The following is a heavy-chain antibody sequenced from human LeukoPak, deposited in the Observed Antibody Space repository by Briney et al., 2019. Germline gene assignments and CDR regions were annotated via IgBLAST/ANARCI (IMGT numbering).Heavy chain of an antibody. CDR2: ISYDGSNK. CDR1: GFTFSSYA. Sequence: GGSLRLSCAASGFTFSSYAMHWVRQAPGKGLEWAAVISYDGSNKYYADSVKGRFTISRDNSKNTLYLQMNSLRAEDTAVYYCAREGGDYVAMGAFDIWGQGTMVTVSS. V-gene: IGHV3-30*04. CDR3: AREGGDYVAMGAFDI. D-gene: IGHD4-17*01. J-gene: IGHJ3*02.